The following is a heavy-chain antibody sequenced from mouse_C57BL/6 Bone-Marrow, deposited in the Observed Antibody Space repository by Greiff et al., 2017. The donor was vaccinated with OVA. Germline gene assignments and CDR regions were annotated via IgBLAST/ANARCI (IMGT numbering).Heavy chain of an antibody. CDR3: ARRLEYFDY. CDR1: GFTFSSYA. J-gene: IGHJ2*01. Sequence: EVKLVESGGGLVKPGGSLKLSCAASGFTFSSYAMSWVRPTPEKRLEWVATISDGGSYTYYPDNVKGRFTISRDNAKNNLYLQMSHLKSEDTAMYYCARRLEYFDYWGQGTTLTVSS. V-gene: IGHV5-4*03. CDR2: ISDGGSYT.